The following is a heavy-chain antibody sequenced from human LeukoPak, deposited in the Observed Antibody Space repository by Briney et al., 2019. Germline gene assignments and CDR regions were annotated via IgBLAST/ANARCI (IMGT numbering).Heavy chain of an antibody. CDR2: IYIGRAT. Sequence: PGGSLRLSCAASGFTVSDNYMSWVRQAPGKGIEWVSFIYIGRATYYANSLKGRFPFSRDISKNTLYLQMNGPRTEDTAMYYCARDAPQVPASGVLASWGQGTLVTVSS. D-gene: IGHD6-13*01. J-gene: IGHJ5*02. CDR1: GFTVSDNY. V-gene: IGHV3-53*01. CDR3: ARDAPQVPASGVLAS.